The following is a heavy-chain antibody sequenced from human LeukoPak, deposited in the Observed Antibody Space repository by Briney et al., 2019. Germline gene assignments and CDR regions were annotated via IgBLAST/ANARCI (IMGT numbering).Heavy chain of an antibody. V-gene: IGHV1-2*02. J-gene: IGHJ5*02. Sequence: GASVKVSCKASGYTFNIYYMHWVRQVPGQRLEWMGYINPNSGGTNYAQNFQGRVTMTRDTSISTVYMELDSLRSDDADVCYCARDLGVWETYRFSLLSWGQGTLVTVSS. CDR2: INPNSGGT. CDR3: ARDLGVWETYRFSLLS. CDR1: GYTFNIYY. D-gene: IGHD3-16*02.